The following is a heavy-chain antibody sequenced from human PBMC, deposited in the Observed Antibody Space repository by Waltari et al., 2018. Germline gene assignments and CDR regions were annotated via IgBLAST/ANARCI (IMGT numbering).Heavy chain of an antibody. D-gene: IGHD4-17*01. Sequence: QVQLVQSGAEVKKPGASVKVSCKASGYTFTSYGISWVRQAPGQGLRWMGWSSGKNGNTNNAQKPQGRVTMTTDTSTRTTYMELRSLRSDDTAVYYCARDSTVVRGAGDYWGQGTLVTVSS. CDR3: ARDSTVVRGAGDY. V-gene: IGHV1-18*04. CDR1: GYTFTSYG. J-gene: IGHJ4*02. CDR2: SSGKNGNT.